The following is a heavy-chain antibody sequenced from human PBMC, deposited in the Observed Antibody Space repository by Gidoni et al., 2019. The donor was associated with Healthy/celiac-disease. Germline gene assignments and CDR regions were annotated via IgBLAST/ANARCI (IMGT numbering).Heavy chain of an antibody. CDR1: GFPFSSYA. V-gene: IGHV3-30-3*01. J-gene: IGHJ3*02. CDR2: ISYDGSNK. Sequence: QVQLVESGGGVVQPGRSLRLSCAASGFPFSSYAMHWVRQAPGKGLEWVAVISYDGSNKYYADSVKGRFTISRDNSKNTLYLQMNSLRAEDTAVYYCARGVAVAGTEAFDIWGQGTMVTVSS. D-gene: IGHD6-19*01. CDR3: ARGVAVAGTEAFDI.